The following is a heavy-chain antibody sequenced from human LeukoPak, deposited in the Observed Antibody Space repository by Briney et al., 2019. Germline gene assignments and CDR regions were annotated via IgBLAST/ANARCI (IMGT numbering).Heavy chain of an antibody. CDR1: GGSFSGYY. J-gene: IGHJ4*02. V-gene: IGHV4-34*01. CDR2: INHSGST. D-gene: IGHD6-19*01. Sequence: SETLSLTCAVYGGSFSGYYWSWIRQPPRKGLEWIGEINHSGSTNYNPSLKSRATISVDTSKNQFSLKLSSVTAADTAVYYCASTRRAVAGPKSTDYWGQGTLVTVSS. CDR3: ASTRRAVAGPKSTDY.